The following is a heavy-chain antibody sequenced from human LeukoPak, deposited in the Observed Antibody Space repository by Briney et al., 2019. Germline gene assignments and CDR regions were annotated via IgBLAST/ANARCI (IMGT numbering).Heavy chain of an antibody. CDR2: ISGSGGST. J-gene: IGHJ4*02. CDR1: GFTLCSYA. Sequence: GGSLRLSCAASGFTLCSYALRWVRQAPGEGLEWVSAISGSGGSTYYADSVKGRFTISRDNSKNTLYLQMNSLRAEDTAVYYCAKSSSGWYGLFDYWGQGTLVTVSS. D-gene: IGHD6-19*01. CDR3: AKSSSGWYGLFDY. V-gene: IGHV3-23*01.